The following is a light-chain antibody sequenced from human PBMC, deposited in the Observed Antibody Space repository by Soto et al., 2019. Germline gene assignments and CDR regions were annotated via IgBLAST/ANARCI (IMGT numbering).Light chain of an antibody. Sequence: AIRMSQSPSSLSASTGDRVTITCRASQGISSYLAWYQQKPGKAPKLLIYAASSLQSGVPSRFSGSGSGTDFTLTISSLQPEDFATYYCQQLHDYPITFGQGTRLE. CDR1: QGISSY. J-gene: IGKJ5*01. CDR3: QQLHDYPIT. CDR2: AAS. V-gene: IGKV1-8*01.